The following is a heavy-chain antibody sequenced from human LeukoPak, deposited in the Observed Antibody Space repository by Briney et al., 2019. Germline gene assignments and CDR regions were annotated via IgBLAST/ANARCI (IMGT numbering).Heavy chain of an antibody. CDR2: IKQEGSEK. CDR3: ARYCGGDCYSPHDAFDI. D-gene: IGHD2-21*02. Sequence: PGGSLRLSCAASGFGFSSYWMNWVRQAPGKGLEWVANIKQEGSEKYYVASVEGRFTISRDNAKNSLYLQMNSLSAEDTAVYYCARYCGGDCYSPHDAFDIWGQGTMVTVSS. CDR1: GFGFSSYW. V-gene: IGHV3-7*04. J-gene: IGHJ3*02.